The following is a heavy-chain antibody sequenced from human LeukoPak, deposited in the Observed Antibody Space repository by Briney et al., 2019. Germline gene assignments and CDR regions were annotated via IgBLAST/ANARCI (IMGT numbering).Heavy chain of an antibody. D-gene: IGHD6-25*01. J-gene: IGHJ3*02. Sequence: HSGGSLRLSCAASGFTFSSYWMHWVRQAPGKGLVWVSRINSDGSSTSYADSVKGRVTTSRDNAKNTLYLQMNSLRAEDTAVYYCARRSAAKDAFDIWGQGTMVTVSS. CDR3: ARRSAAKDAFDI. CDR1: GFTFSSYW. CDR2: INSDGSST. V-gene: IGHV3-74*01.